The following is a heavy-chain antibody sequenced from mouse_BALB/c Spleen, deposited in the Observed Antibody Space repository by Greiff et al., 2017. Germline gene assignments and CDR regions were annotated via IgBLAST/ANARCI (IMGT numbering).Heavy chain of an antibody. CDR1: GYSFTDYN. CDR2: IDPYNGGT. Sequence: SGPELVKPGASVKVSCKASGYSFTDYNMYWVKQSHGKSLEWIGYIDPYNGGTSYNQKFKGKATLTVDKSSSTAFMHLNSLTSEDSAVYYCARESYYGSSYGYYYAMDYWGQGTSVTVSS. J-gene: IGHJ4*01. CDR3: ARESYYGSSYGYYYAMDY. V-gene: IGHV1S135*01. D-gene: IGHD1-1*01.